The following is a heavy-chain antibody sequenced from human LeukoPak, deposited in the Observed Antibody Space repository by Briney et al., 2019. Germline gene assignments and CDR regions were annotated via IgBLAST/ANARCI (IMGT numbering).Heavy chain of an antibody. CDR3: AKGEGAYYYYGVDV. J-gene: IGHJ6*02. V-gene: IGHV3-23*01. Sequence: GGSLRLSCAASGFTFSDYAMTWVRQAPGKGLEWVSSISGSGASTYYADSVKGRFTISRDISKNTLYLQMSSLRAGDAAVYYCAKGEGAYYYYGVDVWGQGTTVTVSS. D-gene: IGHD1-26*01. CDR1: GFTFSDYA. CDR2: ISGSGAST.